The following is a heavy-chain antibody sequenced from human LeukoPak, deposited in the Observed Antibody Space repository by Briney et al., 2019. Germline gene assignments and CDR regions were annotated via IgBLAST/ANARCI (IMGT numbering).Heavy chain of an antibody. J-gene: IGHJ4*02. D-gene: IGHD3-22*01. CDR2: ISVYNGNT. CDR1: GYTFTNYD. Sequence: ASVKVSCKASGYTFTNYDISWVRQAPGQGLEWMGWISVYNGNTNYAQKLQGRVTMTTDTSTSTAYMELRSLRSDDTAVYYCARGGGTYYFDSSGYGDHWGQGSLVTVSS. CDR3: ARGGGTYYFDSSGYGDH. V-gene: IGHV1-18*01.